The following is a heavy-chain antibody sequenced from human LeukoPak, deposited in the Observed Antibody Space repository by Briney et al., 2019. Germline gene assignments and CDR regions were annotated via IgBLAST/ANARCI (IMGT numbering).Heavy chain of an antibody. V-gene: IGHV4-59*01. J-gene: IGHJ4*02. D-gene: IGHD6-19*01. Sequence: SETLSLTCTVSGGSISSYYWSWIRQPPGKGLEWIGYIYYSGRTNYNPSLKSRVTISVDTSKNQFSLKLSSVTAADTAVYYCAREFSGHLDYWGQGTLVTVSS. CDR1: GGSISSYY. CDR3: AREFSGHLDY. CDR2: IYYSGRT.